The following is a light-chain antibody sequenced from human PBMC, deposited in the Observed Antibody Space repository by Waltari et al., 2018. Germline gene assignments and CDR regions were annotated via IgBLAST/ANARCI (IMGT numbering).Light chain of an antibody. J-gene: IGKJ1*01. CDR3: QYYGT. CDR1: QSISGW. Sequence: DIQMTQSPPTLSASVGDRATITCRVSQSISGWLAWYQQKPGRAPKLLFFKASILESGVPSRFSGSGSGTEFTLTISSLQPDDFATYFCQYYGTFGQGTKVEI. CDR2: KAS. V-gene: IGKV1-5*03.